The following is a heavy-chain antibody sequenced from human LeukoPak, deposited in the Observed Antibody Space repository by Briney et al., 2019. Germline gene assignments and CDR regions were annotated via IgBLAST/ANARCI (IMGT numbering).Heavy chain of an antibody. J-gene: IGHJ4*02. CDR2: ISAYNGDT. Sequence: GASVKVSCKAFGYTFTNYGISWVRQSPGQGLEWMGWISAYNGDTDYAQKLQGRVTMTTDTSTSTAYMDLRSLRSDDTAVYYCARGVVGATLDYFDYWGQGTLVTVSS. CDR3: ARGVVGATLDYFDY. CDR1: GYTFTNYG. D-gene: IGHD1-26*01. V-gene: IGHV1-18*01.